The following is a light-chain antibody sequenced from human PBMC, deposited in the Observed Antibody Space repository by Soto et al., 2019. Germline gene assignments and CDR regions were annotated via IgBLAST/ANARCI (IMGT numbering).Light chain of an antibody. CDR3: SSYTSTSTLV. J-gene: IGLJ2*01. Sequence: QSALTQPASVSGSLGQSITISCTGTSSDIGGYKYVSWYQQHPGKAPKLVMYGVNDRPSGVSNRFSGGKSGNTASLTISGLQVEDEGDYYCSSYTSTSTLVFGGGTKLTVL. CDR1: SSDIGGYKY. V-gene: IGLV2-14*01. CDR2: GVN.